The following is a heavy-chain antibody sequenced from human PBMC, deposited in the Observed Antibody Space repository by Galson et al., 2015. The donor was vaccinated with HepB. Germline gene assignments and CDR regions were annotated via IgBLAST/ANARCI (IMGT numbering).Heavy chain of an antibody. Sequence: SLRLSCAASGFRFSNYAMSWVRQAPGKGLEWVSGITGSGGSTYYAASVKGRFTISRDNTKNTLYLQMRGLRADDTAVYYCAKDPIFGASGWFHFDYWGQGTVVTVSS. V-gene: IGHV3-23*01. CDR1: GFRFSNYA. D-gene: IGHD3-3*01. J-gene: IGHJ4*02. CDR3: AKDPIFGASGWFHFDY. CDR2: ITGSGGST.